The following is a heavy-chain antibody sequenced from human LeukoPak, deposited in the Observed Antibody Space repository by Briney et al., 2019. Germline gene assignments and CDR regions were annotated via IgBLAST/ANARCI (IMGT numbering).Heavy chain of an antibody. V-gene: IGHV1-58*01. J-gene: IGHJ4*02. Sequence: GTSVKVSCKASGFTFTNSAVQWVRQARGQRLEWIGWIVVDTGNTNYAQNFQERATITRDMPTSTAYMELSSLTSEDTAVYYCAAAPDFVWGSYRFDNWGQGALVTVSS. CDR3: AAAPDFVWGSYRFDN. CDR2: IVVDTGNT. CDR1: GFTFTNSA. D-gene: IGHD3-16*02.